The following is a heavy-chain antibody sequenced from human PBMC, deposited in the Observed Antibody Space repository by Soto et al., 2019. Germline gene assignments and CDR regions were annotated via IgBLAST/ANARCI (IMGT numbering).Heavy chain of an antibody. CDR3: ARVSYYYDSSGYYHY. Sequence: QVQLQESGPGLVKPSQTLSLTCTVSGGSISSGDYYWSWIRQPPGKGLEWIGYIYYSGSTSYNPSLKSRVTISVDTSKNQFSLKLSPLPAAASAVYYCARVSYYYDSSGYYHYWCQGTLVTVSS. CDR1: GGSISSGDYY. V-gene: IGHV4-30-4*01. CDR2: IYYSGST. D-gene: IGHD3-22*01. J-gene: IGHJ4*02.